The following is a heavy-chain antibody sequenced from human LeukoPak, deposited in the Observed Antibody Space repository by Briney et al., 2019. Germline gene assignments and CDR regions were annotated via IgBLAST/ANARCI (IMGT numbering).Heavy chain of an antibody. Sequence: ASVKVSCKASGYTFTGCYMHWVRQAPGQGLEWMGWINPNSGGTNYAQKFQGRVTMTRDTSISTAYMELSRLRSDDTAVYYCARVGLDILTGYYNWYFDYWGQGTLVTVSS. CDR1: GYTFTGCY. V-gene: IGHV1-2*02. J-gene: IGHJ4*02. D-gene: IGHD3-9*01. CDR2: INPNSGGT. CDR3: ARVGLDILTGYYNWYFDY.